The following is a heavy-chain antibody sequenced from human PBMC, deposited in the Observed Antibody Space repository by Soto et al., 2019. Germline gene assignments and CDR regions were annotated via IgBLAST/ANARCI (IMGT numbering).Heavy chain of an antibody. CDR2: IIPIFGTA. CDR1: GGTFSSYA. Sequence: QVQLVQSGAEVKKPGSSVKVSCKASGGTFSSYAISWVRQAPGQGLEWMGGIIPIFGTANYAQKFQGRVTITADESTSTAYMELSSLRSEDTAVYYCARASQEDIVLVPAASKSYYYYYGMDVWGQGTTVTVSS. V-gene: IGHV1-69*12. D-gene: IGHD2-2*01. CDR3: ARASQEDIVLVPAASKSYYYYYGMDV. J-gene: IGHJ6*02.